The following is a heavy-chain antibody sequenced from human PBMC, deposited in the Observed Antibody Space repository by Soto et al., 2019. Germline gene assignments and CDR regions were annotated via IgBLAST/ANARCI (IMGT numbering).Heavy chain of an antibody. Sequence: QVQLVESGGGVVQPGRSLRLSCAASGFTFSSYAMYWVRQAPGKGLEWVAVISYDGNNKYYADSVKGRFTISRDNSKNTLYLQRNSLRAEATAVYYCARAECDGGSCYTLVGLRYGMDVWGQGTTVTVSS. D-gene: IGHD2-15*01. CDR1: GFTFSSYA. CDR3: ARAECDGGSCYTLVGLRYGMDV. CDR2: ISYDGNNK. V-gene: IGHV3-30-3*01. J-gene: IGHJ6*02.